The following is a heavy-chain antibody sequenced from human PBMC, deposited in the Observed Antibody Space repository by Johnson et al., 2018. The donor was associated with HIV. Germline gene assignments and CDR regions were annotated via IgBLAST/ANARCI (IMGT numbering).Heavy chain of an antibody. J-gene: IGHJ3*02. V-gene: IGHV3-30*03. Sequence: QVQLVESGGGLVQPGGSLRLSCAASGFTVSSNYMSWVRQAPGKGLEWVAVISYDGSNKYYADSVKGRFTISRDNSKNTLYVQMNSLRADDTAMYYCARPLDWKDLSDALDIWGQGTVVTVSS. CDR1: GFTVSSNY. CDR2: ISYDGSNK. D-gene: IGHD1-1*01. CDR3: ARPLDWKDLSDALDI.